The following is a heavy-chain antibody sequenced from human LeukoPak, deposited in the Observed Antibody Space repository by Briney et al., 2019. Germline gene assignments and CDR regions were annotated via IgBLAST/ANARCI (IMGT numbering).Heavy chain of an antibody. D-gene: IGHD6-6*01. V-gene: IGHV4-4*02. CDR2: INHSGST. J-gene: IGHJ4*02. CDR1: GGSISSSNW. CDR3: ARGLYSSSSGRARTKYYFDY. Sequence: MASETLSLTCAVSGGSISSSNWWSWVRQPPGKGLEWIGEINHSGSTNYNPSLKSRVTISVDTSKNQFSLKLSSVTAADTAVYYCARGLYSSSSGRARTKYYFDYWGQGTLVTVSS.